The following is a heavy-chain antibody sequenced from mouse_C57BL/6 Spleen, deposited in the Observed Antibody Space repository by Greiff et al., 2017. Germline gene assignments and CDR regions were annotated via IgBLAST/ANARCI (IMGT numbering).Heavy chain of an antibody. J-gene: IGHJ2*01. CDR2: ISSGGSYT. CDR3: ARHEKGRDSFDY. Sequence: EVQRVESGGDLVKPGGSLKLSCAASGFTFSSYGMSWVRQTPDKRLEWVATISSGGSYTYYPDSVKGRFTISRDNAKNTLYLQMSSLKSEDTAMFYCARHEKGRDSFDYWGQGTTLTVSS. CDR1: GFTFSSYG. V-gene: IGHV5-6*01.